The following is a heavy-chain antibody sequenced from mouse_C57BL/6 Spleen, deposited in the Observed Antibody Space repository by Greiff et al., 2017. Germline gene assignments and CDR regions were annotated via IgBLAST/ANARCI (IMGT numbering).Heavy chain of an antibody. CDR1: GFSLTSYG. J-gene: IGHJ1*03. CDR3: AREWGYWYFDV. CDR2: IWSGGST. Sequence: QVQLQQSGPGLVQPSQSLSISCTVSGFSLTSYGVHWVRQSPGKGLEWLGVIWSGGSTDYNAAFISRLSISKDNSKSQVFFKMSSLQADETAIYYWAREWGYWYFDVWGTGTTVTVSS. V-gene: IGHV2-2*01.